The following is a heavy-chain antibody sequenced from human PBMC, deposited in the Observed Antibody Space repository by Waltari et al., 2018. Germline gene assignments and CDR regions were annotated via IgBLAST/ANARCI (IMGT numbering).Heavy chain of an antibody. D-gene: IGHD2-21*01. CDR2: ISSADYS. CDR3: ARVIVYSDSPVCDF. J-gene: IGHJ4*01. Sequence: EVQLVESGGGLVNPGGSVRLPCAASGFTFRDYSMTWVRQAPGKGLEWVSSISSADYSLDADSMKGRFIISRDNAKNSLYLQMNGLRGEDTAVYYCARVIVYSDSPVCDFWGQGTLVIVAS. CDR1: GFTFRDYS. V-gene: IGHV3-21*01.